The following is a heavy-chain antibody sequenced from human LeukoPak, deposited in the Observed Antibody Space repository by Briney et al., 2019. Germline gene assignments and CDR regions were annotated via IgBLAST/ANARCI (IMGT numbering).Heavy chain of an antibody. Sequence: GGSLRLSCAVSAFTFSSYVMSWVRQAPGKGLEWVANIKQDGSEKNYVDSVKGRFIISRDNAKNSLYLQMNTLRADDTAVYYCARDGFGTGSNWGQGTLVTVSS. J-gene: IGHJ4*02. CDR1: AFTFSSYV. V-gene: IGHV3-7*03. D-gene: IGHD3-16*01. CDR2: IKQDGSEK. CDR3: ARDGFGTGSN.